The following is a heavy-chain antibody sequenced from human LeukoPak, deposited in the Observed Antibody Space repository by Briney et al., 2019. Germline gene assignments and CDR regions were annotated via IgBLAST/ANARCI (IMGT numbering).Heavy chain of an antibody. V-gene: IGHV1-2*02. CDR3: ARPLRRVTHNWFDP. CDR2: INPNSGGT. J-gene: IGHJ5*02. D-gene: IGHD4-23*01. CDR1: GYTFTGYY. Sequence: ASVKVSCKASGYTFTGYYMHWLRQAPGQGLEWMGWINPNSGGTNYAQKFQGRVTMTRDTSISTAYMELSRLRSDDTAVYYCARPLRRVTHNWFDPWGQGTLVTVSS.